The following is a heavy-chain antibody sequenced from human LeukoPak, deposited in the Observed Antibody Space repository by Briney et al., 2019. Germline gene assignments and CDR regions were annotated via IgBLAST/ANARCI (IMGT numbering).Heavy chain of an antibody. CDR3: ARGVAVAANPLLYYYMDV. J-gene: IGHJ6*03. V-gene: IGHV1-2*02. D-gene: IGHD6-19*01. Sequence: ASVKVSCKASGYTFTGYYMHWVRQAPGQGLEWMGWINPNSGRTNYAQRFQGRATMTRDTSISTAYMELSRLTFDDTAVYYCARGVAVAANPLLYYYMDVWGKGTTVTISS. CDR1: GYTFTGYY. CDR2: INPNSGRT.